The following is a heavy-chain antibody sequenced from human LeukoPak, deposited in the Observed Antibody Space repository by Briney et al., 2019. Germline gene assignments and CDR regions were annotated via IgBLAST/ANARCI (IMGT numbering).Heavy chain of an antibody. D-gene: IGHD6-19*01. CDR3: ARETRAVAGLFDY. Sequence: SETLSLTCTVSGGSISSYYWSCIRQPPGKGLEWIGYIYYSGSTNYNPSLKSRVTISVDTSKNQFSLKLSSVTAADTAVYYCARETRAVAGLFDYWGQGTLVTVSS. CDR1: GGSISSYY. CDR2: IYYSGST. V-gene: IGHV4-59*01. J-gene: IGHJ4*02.